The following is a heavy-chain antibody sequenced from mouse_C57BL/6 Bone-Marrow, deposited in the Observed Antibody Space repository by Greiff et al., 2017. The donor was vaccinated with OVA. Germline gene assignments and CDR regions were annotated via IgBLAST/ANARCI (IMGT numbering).Heavy chain of an antibody. Sequence: QVQLQQPGAELVMPGASVKLSCKASGYTFTSYWMHWVKQRPGQGLEWIGELDPSDSYTNYNQKFKGKSTLTVDKSSSTADMQLSSLTSEDSAVYYGARHWVFDYWGQGTTLTVSS. V-gene: IGHV1-69*01. J-gene: IGHJ2*01. D-gene: IGHD4-1*01. CDR3: ARHWVFDY. CDR1: GYTFTSYW. CDR2: LDPSDSYT.